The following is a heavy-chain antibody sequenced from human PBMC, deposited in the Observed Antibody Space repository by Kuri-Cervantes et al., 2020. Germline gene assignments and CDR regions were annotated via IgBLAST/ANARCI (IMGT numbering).Heavy chain of an antibody. CDR3: ARSIGSWGYNWFDP. CDR2: INAGNGNT. D-gene: IGHD6-6*01. J-gene: IGHJ5*02. CDR1: GYTFTSYA. V-gene: IGHV1-3*01. Sequence: ASVKVSCKTSGYTFTSYAMHWVRQAPGQRLEWMGWINAGNGNTKYSQKFQGRVTITRDTSASTAYMELSSLRSEDTAMYHCARSIGSWGYNWFDPWGQGTLVTVSS.